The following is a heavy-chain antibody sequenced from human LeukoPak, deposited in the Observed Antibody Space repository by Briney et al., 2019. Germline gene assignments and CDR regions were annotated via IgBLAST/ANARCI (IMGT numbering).Heavy chain of an antibody. CDR2: IYPDDSDT. J-gene: IGHJ4*01. Sequence: GESLKISCRGSGYDFSIHWIAWARQVPGKGLEWMGIIYPDDSDTTYSPSFQGQITISADKSISSAYLHLSGLKASDTATYFCARRGRVDYVGPQSYFDHWGQGSLVTVSS. V-gene: IGHV5-51*01. D-gene: IGHD3/OR15-3a*01. CDR1: GYDFSIHW. CDR3: ARRGRVDYVGPQSYFDH.